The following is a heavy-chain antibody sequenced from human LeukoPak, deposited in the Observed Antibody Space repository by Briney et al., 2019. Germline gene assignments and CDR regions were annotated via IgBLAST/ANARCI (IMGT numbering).Heavy chain of an antibody. CDR2: ISYDGSNK. CDR3: ARGGRAAAGTVYDFQH. D-gene: IGHD6-13*01. CDR1: GFAFSDYY. J-gene: IGHJ1*01. V-gene: IGHV3-30*03. Sequence: GGSLRLSCAASGFAFSDYYMSWIRQAPGKGLEWVAVISYDGSNKYYADSVKGRFTISRDNAKNSLYLQMNSLRAEDTAVYYCARGGRAAAGTVYDFQHWGQGTLVTVSS.